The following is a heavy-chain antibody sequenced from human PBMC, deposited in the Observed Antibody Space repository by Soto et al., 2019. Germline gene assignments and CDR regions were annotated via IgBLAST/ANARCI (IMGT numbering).Heavy chain of an antibody. D-gene: IGHD2-2*01. Sequence: QPGGSLRLSCAASGFTFSSYGMHWVRQAPGKGLEWVAVIWDDGSNKYYADSVKGRFTISRDNSRNTLYLQMNSLRAEDTALYYCEKGGYCTSISCPRWFDPWGQGTLVTVSS. CDR2: IWDDGSNK. CDR3: EKGGYCTSISCPRWFDP. V-gene: IGHV3-33*06. CDR1: GFTFSSYG. J-gene: IGHJ5*02.